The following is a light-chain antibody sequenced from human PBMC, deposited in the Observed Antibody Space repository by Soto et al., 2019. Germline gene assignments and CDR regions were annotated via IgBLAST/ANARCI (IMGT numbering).Light chain of an antibody. J-gene: IGKJ5*01. CDR2: SAT. Sequence: EILLTQSPGTLSLSPGERATLSCRASESVSGRQLAWYQQKPGQAPRLIMYSATNRATGIPDRFGGSVSGTDFTLTIRSLEPEDFAVYYCQQYATSPSFGQGTRLEIK. CDR1: ESVSGRQ. V-gene: IGKV3-20*01. CDR3: QQYATSPS.